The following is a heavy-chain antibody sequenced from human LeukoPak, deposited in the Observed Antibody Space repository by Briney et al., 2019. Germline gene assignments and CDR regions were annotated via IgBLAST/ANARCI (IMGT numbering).Heavy chain of an antibody. CDR3: ARGIEDSRAQPVSQWFDP. CDR1: GFTFSSYE. V-gene: IGHV3-48*03. CDR2: ISSSGSTI. Sequence: PGGSLRLSCAASGFTFSSYEMNWVRQAPGKGLEGVSYISSSGSTIYYADSVKGRFTISRDNAKNSLYLQMNSLRVEDTAVYYCARGIEDSRAQPVSQWFDPWGQGTLVTVSS. J-gene: IGHJ5*02. D-gene: IGHD3/OR15-3a*01.